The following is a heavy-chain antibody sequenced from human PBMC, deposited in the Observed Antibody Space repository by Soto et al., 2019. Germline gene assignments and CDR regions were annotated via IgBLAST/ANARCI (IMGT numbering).Heavy chain of an antibody. J-gene: IGHJ3*02. D-gene: IGHD6-25*01. V-gene: IGHV3-33*01. CDR2: IWYDGSNK. CDR1: GFTFSSYG. Sequence: QVQLVESGGGVVQPGRSLRLSCAASGFTFSSYGMLWVRQAPGKGLEWVAVIWYDGSNKYYADSVKGRFTISRDKYKNTLYLQMSSLRAEDTAVYYCARVVGYGFDIWGQGTMVTVSS. CDR3: ARVVGYGFDI.